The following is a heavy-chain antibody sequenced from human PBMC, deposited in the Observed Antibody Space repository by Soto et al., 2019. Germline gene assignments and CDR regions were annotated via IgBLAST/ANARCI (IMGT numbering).Heavy chain of an antibody. CDR2: ISWNRGSI. D-gene: IGHD6-6*01. J-gene: IGHJ4*02. CDR3: AKDIASSIAARLFDY. Sequence: EVQLVESGGGLVQPGRSLRLSCAASGFTFDDYAMHWVRQAPGKGLEWVSGISWNRGSIGYADSVKGRFTISRDNAKNSLYLQMNSLRAEDTALYYCAKDIASSIAARLFDYWGQGTLVTVSS. V-gene: IGHV3-9*01. CDR1: GFTFDDYA.